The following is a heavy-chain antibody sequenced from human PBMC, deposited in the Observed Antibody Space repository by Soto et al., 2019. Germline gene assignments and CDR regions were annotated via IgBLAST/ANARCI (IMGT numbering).Heavy chain of an antibody. Sequence: ASVKVSCKASGYTCTSYGISWVLQAPGQGLEWMGWISAYNGNTNYAQKLQGRVTMTTDTSTSTAYMELRSLRSDDTAVYYCARDPYYDSSGYSWFDPWGQGTLVTVSS. CDR3: ARDPYYDSSGYSWFDP. J-gene: IGHJ5*02. CDR2: ISAYNGNT. V-gene: IGHV1-18*04. D-gene: IGHD3-22*01. CDR1: GYTCTSYG.